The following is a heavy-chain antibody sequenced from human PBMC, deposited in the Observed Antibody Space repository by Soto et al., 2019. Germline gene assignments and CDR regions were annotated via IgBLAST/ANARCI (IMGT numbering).Heavy chain of an antibody. D-gene: IGHD3-3*01. J-gene: IGHJ4*02. V-gene: IGHV3-30*03. Sequence: GGSLRLSCIDSGFSFSTYVMDWVRQAPGKGLEWVARILYDGSKEFYADSVKGRFIISRDNSKNTLYLQMNSLRAEDTAVYYCARVGVTIFGVVTTGPFDYWGQGTLVTVSS. CDR1: GFSFSTYV. CDR2: ILYDGSKE. CDR3: ARVGVTIFGVVTTGPFDY.